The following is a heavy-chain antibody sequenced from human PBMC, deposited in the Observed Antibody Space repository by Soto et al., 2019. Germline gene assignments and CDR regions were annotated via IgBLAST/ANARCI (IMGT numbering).Heavy chain of an antibody. D-gene: IGHD6-19*01. J-gene: IGHJ4*02. V-gene: IGHV3-21*01. CDR3: ARSPGAVAGN. CDR2: ISSSSSYI. Sequence: EVQLVESGGGLVKPGGSLRLSCAASGFTFSSYSMNWVRQAPGKGLEWVSSISSSSSYIYYADSVKGRFTISRDNAKNSRYLQMNSLRAEDTAVYYCARSPGAVAGNWGQGTLVTVSS. CDR1: GFTFSSYS.